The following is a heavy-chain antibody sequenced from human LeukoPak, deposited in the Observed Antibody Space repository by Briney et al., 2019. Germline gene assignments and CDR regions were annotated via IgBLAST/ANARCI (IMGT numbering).Heavy chain of an antibody. J-gene: IGHJ6*02. D-gene: IGHD2-15*01. CDR3: ARVGYCSGGSCPHRSYYYYGMDV. CDR1: GGSLSGYY. CDR2: INHSGST. V-gene: IGHV4-34*01. Sequence: PPETLSLTCALYGGSLSGYYWSWIRQPPGNGLEWIGEINHSGSTNYNPSLKSRVTISVDTSKNQFSLKLSSVTAADTAVYYCARVGYCSGGSCPHRSYYYYGMDVWGQGTTVTVSS.